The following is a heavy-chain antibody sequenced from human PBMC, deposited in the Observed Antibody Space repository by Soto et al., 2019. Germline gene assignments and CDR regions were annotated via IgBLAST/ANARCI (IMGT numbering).Heavy chain of an antibody. V-gene: IGHV3-23*01. D-gene: IGHD3-10*01. CDR1: GFPLSSYA. CDR3: AKLSGASSSTSY. Sequence: GSLRLSCGISGFPLSSYAVSWVRQAPGTGLECVSTSSPNGDAKYYASSVNGRFTISRDNSKNTPYLQMDNQRAEDTAVYYCAKLSGASSSTSYWGQGTLVTSPQ. CDR2: SSPNGDAK. J-gene: IGHJ1*01.